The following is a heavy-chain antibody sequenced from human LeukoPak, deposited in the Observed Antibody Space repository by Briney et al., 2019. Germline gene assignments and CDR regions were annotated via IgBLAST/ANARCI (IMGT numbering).Heavy chain of an antibody. Sequence: PGGSLRLYCAASGFTCSSYWMSWVRQAPGKGLEWVANIKKDGSEKYYVDSVKGRFTISRDNAKASLYLQMNSLRAEDTAVYYCARDLSGVTGYTYGRGIDYWGQGTLVTVSS. V-gene: IGHV3-7*01. CDR1: GFTCSSYW. J-gene: IGHJ4*02. D-gene: IGHD5-18*01. CDR2: IKKDGSEK. CDR3: ARDLSGVTGYTYGRGIDY.